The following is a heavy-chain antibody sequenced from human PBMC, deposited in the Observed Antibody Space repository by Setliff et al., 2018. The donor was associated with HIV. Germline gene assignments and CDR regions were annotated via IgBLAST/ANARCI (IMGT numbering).Heavy chain of an antibody. CDR1: RFTFSRYW. CDR3: ARGSVAGSGGYFDY. V-gene: IGHV3-7*01. CDR2: IKQDGSEK. D-gene: IGHD6-19*01. J-gene: IGHJ4*02. Sequence: GESLKISCAASRFTFSRYWMSWVRQAPGKGLEWVANIKQDGSEKYYVDSVKGRFTISRDNAKNSLYLQMNSLRAEDTAVYSCARGSVAGSGGYFDYWGQGTLVTVSS.